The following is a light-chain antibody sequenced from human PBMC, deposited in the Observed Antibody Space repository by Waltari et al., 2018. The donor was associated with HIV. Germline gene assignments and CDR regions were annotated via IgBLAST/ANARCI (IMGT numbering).Light chain of an antibody. V-gene: IGLV4-69*01. CDR2: VNSDGSH. CDR1: GATTTYA. CDR3: QTWGTGIYV. J-gene: IGLJ1*01. Sequence: QLVLTPSPSASPSLGASPKLTPPLSGATTTYAIPSQQQQPEKGPRYLMKVNSDGSHTKGDGIPDRFSGSSSGAEHYRTISSLQSEDEADYYCQTWGTGIYVFGTGTKVTVL.